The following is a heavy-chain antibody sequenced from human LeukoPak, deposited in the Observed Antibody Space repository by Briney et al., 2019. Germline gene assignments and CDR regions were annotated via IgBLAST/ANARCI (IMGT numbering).Heavy chain of an antibody. D-gene: IGHD3-3*01. CDR2: IYTSGGI. CDR1: GGAISSGSYY. CDR3: ARDHYDFWSGYYRENWFDP. Sequence: PSETLSLTCTVSGGAISSGSYYWSWIRQPAGKGLEWIGRIYTSGGINYNPSLKSRVPISVDTSKSQFSLKLSSMTAPDRTVYYCARDHYDFWSGYYRENWFDPWGQGSLVTVSS. V-gene: IGHV4-61*02. J-gene: IGHJ5*02.